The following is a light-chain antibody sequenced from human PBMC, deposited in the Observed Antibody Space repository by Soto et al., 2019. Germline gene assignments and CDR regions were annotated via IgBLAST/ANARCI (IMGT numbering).Light chain of an antibody. CDR1: SGHNSYI. Sequence: QAVVTQSSSASASLGSSVKLTCTLSSGHNSYIIAWHQQQPGKAPRYLMKLEGSGSYNKGSGVPDRFSGSSSGADRYLTISNLQFEDEADYYCETWDINTHVVFGGGTKLTVL. CDR3: ETWDINTHVV. V-gene: IGLV4-60*02. CDR2: LEGSGSY. J-gene: IGLJ2*01.